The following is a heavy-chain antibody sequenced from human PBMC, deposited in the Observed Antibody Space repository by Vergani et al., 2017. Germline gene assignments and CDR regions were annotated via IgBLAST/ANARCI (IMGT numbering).Heavy chain of an antibody. CDR2: IYYSGST. CDR3: ARGSTLRDWXFDL. J-gene: IGHJ2*01. D-gene: IGHD2-2*01. V-gene: IGHV4-59*01. Sequence: QVQLQESGPGLVKPSETLSLTCTVSGGSISSYYWSWIRQPPGKGLEWIGYIYYSGSTNYNPSLKSRITISVDTSKNQFSLKLGSVTAADTAVYYCARGSTLRDWXFDLWGRGTLVTVSS. CDR1: GGSISSYY.